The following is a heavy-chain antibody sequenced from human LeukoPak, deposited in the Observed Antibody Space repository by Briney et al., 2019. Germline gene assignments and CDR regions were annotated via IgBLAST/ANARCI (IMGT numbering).Heavy chain of an antibody. CDR3: ARDRDYYAIDY. D-gene: IGHD3-22*01. J-gene: IGHJ4*02. Sequence: GGSLRLSCSASGFISSTSAMNWVRQAPGKGLEWVANIAKDGSGKNYVDSVKGRFTISRDNAKNSLYLQMNSLRAEDTAVYYCARDRDYYAIDYWGQGTLVTVSS. CDR2: IAKDGSGK. CDR1: GFISSTSA. V-gene: IGHV3-7*01.